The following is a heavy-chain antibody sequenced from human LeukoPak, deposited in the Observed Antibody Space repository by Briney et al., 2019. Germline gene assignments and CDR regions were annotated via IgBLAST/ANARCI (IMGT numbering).Heavy chain of an antibody. J-gene: IGHJ5*02. CDR2: ISGSGGST. Sequence: GGSLRLSCAASGFTFSSYAMNWVRQAPGKGLEWVSTISGSGGSTYYADSVRGRFTISRDNAKNSLYLQMNSLRAEDTAVYYCARERFYSDSSGYYKSFDPWGQGTLVTVSS. D-gene: IGHD3-22*01. V-gene: IGHV3-23*01. CDR3: ARERFYSDSSGYYKSFDP. CDR1: GFTFSSYA.